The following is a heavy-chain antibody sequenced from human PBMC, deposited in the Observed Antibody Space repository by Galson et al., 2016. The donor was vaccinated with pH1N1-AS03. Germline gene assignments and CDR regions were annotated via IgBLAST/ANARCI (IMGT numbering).Heavy chain of an antibody. CDR2: ISSDGGST. J-gene: IGHJ4*02. CDR3: ERAGGY. Sequence: SLRLSCAASGFIFSNHGMHWARQAPGKGPEFVARISSDGGSTYYADSVRARFNISRDNSKNTLYLQMDSLRVEDTAVYYCERAGGYWGQGTLVTVSS. V-gene: IGHV3-64*02. CDR1: GFIFSNHG.